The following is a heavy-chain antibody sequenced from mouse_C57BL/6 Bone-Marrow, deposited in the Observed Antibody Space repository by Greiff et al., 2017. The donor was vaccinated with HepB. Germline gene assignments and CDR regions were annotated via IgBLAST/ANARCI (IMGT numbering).Heavy chain of an antibody. V-gene: IGHV1-64*01. CDR2: IHPNSGST. Sequence: QVQLKQPGAELVKPGASVKLSCKASGYTFTSYWMHWVKQRPGQGLEWIGMIHPNSGSTNYNEKFKSKATLTVDKSSSTAYMQLSSLTSEDSAVYYCARCHYYGSSLWYFDVWGTGTTVTVSS. CDR1: GYTFTSYW. D-gene: IGHD1-1*01. J-gene: IGHJ1*03. CDR3: ARCHYYGSSLWYFDV.